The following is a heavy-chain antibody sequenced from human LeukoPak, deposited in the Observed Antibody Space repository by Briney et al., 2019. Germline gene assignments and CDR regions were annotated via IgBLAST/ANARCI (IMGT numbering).Heavy chain of an antibody. CDR3: ARDRDTAMVNYYYYYGMDV. Sequence: AASVKVSCKVSGYTLTELSMHWVRQAPGKGLEWMGGFDPEDGETIYAQKFQGRVTMTEDTSTDTAYMELSSLRSEDTAVYYCARDRDTAMVNYYYYYGMDVWGQGTTVTVSS. CDR2: FDPEDGET. D-gene: IGHD5-18*01. V-gene: IGHV1-24*01. CDR1: GYTLTELS. J-gene: IGHJ6*02.